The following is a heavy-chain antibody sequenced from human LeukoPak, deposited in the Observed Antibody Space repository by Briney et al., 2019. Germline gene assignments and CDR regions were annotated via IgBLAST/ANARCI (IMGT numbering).Heavy chain of an antibody. V-gene: IGHV4-39*07. D-gene: IGHD2-21*02. CDR2: INYSETT. CDR3: ARLSGDPWY. Sequence: SETLSLTCTVSGGSISSRSYYWGWIRQPPGKGLEWIGSINYSETTYYNPSLKSRVTMSVDTSKNQFSLKLSSVTAADTAVYYCARLSGDPWYWGQGTLVTVSS. CDR1: GGSISSRSYY. J-gene: IGHJ4*02.